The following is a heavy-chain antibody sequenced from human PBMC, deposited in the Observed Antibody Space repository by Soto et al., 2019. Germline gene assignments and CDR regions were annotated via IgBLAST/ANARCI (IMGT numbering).Heavy chain of an antibody. D-gene: IGHD2-8*01. CDR1: GFTFSGYS. Sequence: EVQLVESGGGLVKPGGSLRLSCVASGFTFSGYSINWVRQAPGKGLEWVSYISGPSIYIYYADSVKGRFTISRDNAKRGVYLQMNSLRAEDTAVYYCARGFRNGFNVWGQGTTVSVSS. CDR2: ISGPSIYI. V-gene: IGHV3-21*01. J-gene: IGHJ6*02. CDR3: ARGFRNGFNV.